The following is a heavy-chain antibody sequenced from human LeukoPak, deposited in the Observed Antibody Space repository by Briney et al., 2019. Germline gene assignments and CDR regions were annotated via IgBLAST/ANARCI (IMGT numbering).Heavy chain of an antibody. CDR2: IKSKGGGGTT. V-gene: IGHV3-15*01. CDR3: THISSIPDRFAS. Sequence: GGSLRLSCEVSGLTFIDAWVSWVRQAPGKGLEGVVRIKSKGGGGTTDDAAPVKGGFTISREDSKNTVYVQMSSLRTEDPAIYYCTHISSIPDRFASWGQGTLVTVSS. J-gene: IGHJ4*02. D-gene: IGHD2-21*01. CDR1: GLTFIDAW.